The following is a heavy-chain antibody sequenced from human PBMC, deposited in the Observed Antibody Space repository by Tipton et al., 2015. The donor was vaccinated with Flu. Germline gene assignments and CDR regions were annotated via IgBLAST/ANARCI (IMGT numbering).Heavy chain of an antibody. Sequence: SLRLSCAASGFTFSSYAMSWVRQAPGKGLEWVSAISGSGGSTYYADSVKGRFTISRDTAKNLLYLQMNNLRAEDTAIYYCAREPAVRGSGWYDSWGQGTLVTVSS. CDR1: GFTFSSYA. CDR3: AREPAVRGSGWYDS. D-gene: IGHD3-10*01. CDR2: ISGSGGST. J-gene: IGHJ5*01. V-gene: IGHV3-23*01.